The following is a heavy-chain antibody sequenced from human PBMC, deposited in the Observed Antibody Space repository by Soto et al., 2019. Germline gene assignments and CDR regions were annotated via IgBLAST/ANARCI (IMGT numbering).Heavy chain of an antibody. V-gene: IGHV4-59*01. J-gene: IGHJ4*02. CDR2: IYYSGST. Sequence: SETLSLTCTVSGGSISRYYWSCTRQPPGKGLEWIGYIYYSGSTNYNPSLKSRITISVDTSTNQFSLKLSSVTAADTALYYCARDSVVACTIDYWGLGTLVTVSS. CDR3: ARDSVVACTIDY. CDR1: GGSISRYY. D-gene: IGHD6-19*01.